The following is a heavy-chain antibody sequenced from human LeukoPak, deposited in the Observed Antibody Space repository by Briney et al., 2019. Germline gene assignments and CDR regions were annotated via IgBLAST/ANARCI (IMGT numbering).Heavy chain of an antibody. D-gene: IGHD6-13*01. CDR1: GYTFTSYY. V-gene: IGHV1-46*01. J-gene: IGHJ4*02. CDR3: ARYTSVRQLGY. CDR2: INPSGGST. Sequence: ASVKVSCKASGYTFTSYYMHWVRQAPGQGLEWMGIINPSGGSTSYAQKFQGRVTMTRDMSTSTAYMELRSLRSDDTAVYYCARYTSVRQLGYWGQGTLVTVSS.